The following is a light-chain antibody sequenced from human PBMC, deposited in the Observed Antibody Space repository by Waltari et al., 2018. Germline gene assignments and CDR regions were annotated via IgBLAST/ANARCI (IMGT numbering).Light chain of an antibody. CDR1: QTLVDSDGNTY. V-gene: IGKV2-30*01. CDR3: VQTTHWPFT. Sequence: VVMTQSPLSLPVTLGQPASISCRSSQTLVDSDGNTYFNWFHQMPGQSPRRLIYKVSNRDSGVPDRFSGSGSGTDFTLKISSVEAEDVGVYYCVQTTHWPFTFGRGTKVEIK. CDR2: KVS. J-gene: IGKJ4*01.